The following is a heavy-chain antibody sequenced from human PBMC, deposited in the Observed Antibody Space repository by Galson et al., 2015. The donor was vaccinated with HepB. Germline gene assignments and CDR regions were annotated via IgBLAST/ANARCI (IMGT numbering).Heavy chain of an antibody. J-gene: IGHJ4*02. CDR1: GFTFSSYG. CDR2: IRYDGSNK. D-gene: IGHD6-13*01. V-gene: IGHV3-30*02. Sequence: SLRLSCAASGFTFSSYGMHWVRQAPGKGLEWVAFIRYDGSNKYYADSVKGRFTISRDNSKNTLYLQMNSLRAEDTAVYYCAEDRQAAAGTVPDYWGQGTLVTVSS. CDR3: AEDRQAAAGTVPDY.